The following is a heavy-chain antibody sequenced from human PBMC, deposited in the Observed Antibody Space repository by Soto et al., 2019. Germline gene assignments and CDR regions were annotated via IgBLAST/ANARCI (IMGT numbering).Heavy chain of an antibody. CDR3: ARDLGYCSGGSCRGTKYYYYYYMDV. V-gene: IGHV3-74*01. Sequence: GGSLRLSCAASGFTFSSYWMHWVRQAPGKGLVWVSRINSDGSSTSYADSVKGRFTISRDNAKNTLYLQMNSLRAEDTAVYYCARDLGYCSGGSCRGTKYYYYYYMDVWGKGTTVTVSS. D-gene: IGHD2-15*01. CDR1: GFTFSSYW. J-gene: IGHJ6*03. CDR2: INSDGSST.